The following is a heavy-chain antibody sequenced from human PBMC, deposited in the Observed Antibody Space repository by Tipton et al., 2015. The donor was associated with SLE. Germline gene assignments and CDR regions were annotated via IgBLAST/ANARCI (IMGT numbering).Heavy chain of an antibody. Sequence: TLSLTCTVSGGSISSYYWSWIRQPPGKGLEWIGYIYYSGSTNYNPSLKSRVTISVDTSKNQFSLKLSSVTAADTAVYYCARGSNGVDHFDYWGQGTLVTVSS. J-gene: IGHJ4*02. CDR1: GGSISSYY. V-gene: IGHV4-59*07. CDR3: ARGSNGVDHFDY. CDR2: IYYSGST. D-gene: IGHD2-8*01.